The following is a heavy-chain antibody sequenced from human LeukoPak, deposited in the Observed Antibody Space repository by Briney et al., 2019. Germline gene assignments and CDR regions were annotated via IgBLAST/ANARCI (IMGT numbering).Heavy chain of an antibody. CDR3: AKDGVGTSGWRT. CDR2: IRYDGSDK. D-gene: IGHD6-19*01. CDR1: GFSFSSYG. V-gene: IGHV3-30*02. J-gene: IGHJ4*02. Sequence: GGSLRLSCAASGFSFSSYGMHWVRQAPGKGLEWVAFIRYDGSDKSYADSVKGRFTISSDNFENTLYLQMNSLRGEDTAVYYCAKDGVGTSGWRTWGQGTLVTVSS.